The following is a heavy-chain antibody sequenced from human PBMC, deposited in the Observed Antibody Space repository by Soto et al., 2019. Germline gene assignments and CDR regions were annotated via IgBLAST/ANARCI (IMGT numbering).Heavy chain of an antibody. CDR1: GGSISSGGYS. Sequence: QLQLQESGSGLVKPSQTLSLTCAVSGGSISSGGYSWSWIRQPPGKGLEWIGYIYHSGSTYYNQSPXRXXTISVDRSKNQFSLKLSSVTAADTAVYYCARVPGLWGRGTLVTVSS. CDR2: IYHSGST. V-gene: IGHV4-30-2*01. J-gene: IGHJ2*01. CDR3: ARVPGL.